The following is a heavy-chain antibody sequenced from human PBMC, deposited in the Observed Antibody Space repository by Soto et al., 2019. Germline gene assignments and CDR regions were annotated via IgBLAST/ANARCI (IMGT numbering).Heavy chain of an antibody. CDR2: IYWNDDK. CDR3: AHRNDYRTLYYYYGMDV. J-gene: IGHJ6*02. Sequence: QITLKESGPTLVQPTQTLTLTCTFSGFSLSTSGVGVGWIRQPPGKALEWLALIYWNDDKRYSPSLKSRLTITKDTSKNQVVLTMTNMDPVDPATYYCAHRNDYRTLYYYYGMDVWGQGTTVTVSS. D-gene: IGHD4-4*01. CDR1: GFSLSTSGVG. V-gene: IGHV2-5*01.